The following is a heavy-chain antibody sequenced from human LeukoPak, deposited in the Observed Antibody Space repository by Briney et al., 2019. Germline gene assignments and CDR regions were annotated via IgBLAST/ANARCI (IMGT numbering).Heavy chain of an antibody. V-gene: IGHV3-53*01. CDR2: MYSGGAT. CDR3: ARGVSSGSNVDPFDF. CDR1: GFIVSSNY. J-gene: IGHJ4*02. D-gene: IGHD3-22*01. Sequence: PGGSLRLSCAASGFIVSSNYMSWVRQAPGEGVEWVSVMYSGGATHYGNSVQGRFTISRDNSKNTLYLQMNNLRAEDTAVYYCARGVSSGSNVDPFDFWGQGTPVIVSS.